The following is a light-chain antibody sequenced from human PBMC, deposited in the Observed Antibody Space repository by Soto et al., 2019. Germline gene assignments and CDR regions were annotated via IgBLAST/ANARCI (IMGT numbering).Light chain of an antibody. V-gene: IGKV3-11*01. CDR3: QQRSNWPGT. CDR1: QSVRTS. Sequence: EIVLTQSPATLSLSPGERATLSCRASQSVRTSLAWYQQQPGQAPRLLIYDASSRATGIPARFSGSGSGTDLTLTISSLEPKDFAVYYCQQRSNWPGTFGLGTKVEIK. J-gene: IGKJ1*01. CDR2: DAS.